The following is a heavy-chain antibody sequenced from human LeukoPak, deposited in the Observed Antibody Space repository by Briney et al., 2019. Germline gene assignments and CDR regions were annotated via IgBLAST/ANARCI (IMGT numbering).Heavy chain of an antibody. CDR3: CASNSYYYDSSGSDY. CDR1: GFTFSSYS. J-gene: IGHJ4*02. D-gene: IGHD3-22*01. CDR2: ISSSSSYI. V-gene: IGHV3-21*01. Sequence: GGSLRLSCVASGFTFSSYSMNWVRQAPGKGLEWVSSISSSSSYIYYADSVKGRFTISRDNAKNSLYLQMNSLRAEDTAVYYCCASNSYYYDSSGSDYWGQGTLVTVSS.